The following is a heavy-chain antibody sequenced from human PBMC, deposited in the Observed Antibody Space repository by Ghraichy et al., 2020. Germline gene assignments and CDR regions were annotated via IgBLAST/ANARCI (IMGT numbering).Heavy chain of an antibody. V-gene: IGHV3-74*01. CDR2: VDGDGSRI. Sequence: GGSLRLSCVASGFTFSRYLMHWVRQAPGKGLVWVSRVDGDGSRIGYADSVKGRFTISRENTQNTLYMQMNTLRVEDTAVYYCARDGLYGCVWYAAFDVLGQGTMVTVSS. CDR3: ARDGLYGCVWYAAFDV. D-gene: IGHD6-19*01. J-gene: IGHJ3*01. CDR1: GFTFSRYL.